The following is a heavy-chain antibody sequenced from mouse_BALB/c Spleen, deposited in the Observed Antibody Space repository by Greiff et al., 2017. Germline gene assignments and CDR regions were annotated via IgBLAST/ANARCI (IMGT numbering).Heavy chain of an antibody. V-gene: IGHV1-7*01. CDR1: GYTFTSYW. J-gene: IGHJ4*01. CDR3: ARGGLRRAMDY. D-gene: IGHD2-4*01. CDR2: INPSTGYT. Sequence: VKLMESGAELAKPGASVKMSCKASGYTFTSYWMHWVKQRPGQGLEWIGYINPSTGYTEYNQKFKDKATLTADKSSSTAYMQLSSLTSEDSAVYYCARGGLRRAMDYWGQGTSVTVSS.